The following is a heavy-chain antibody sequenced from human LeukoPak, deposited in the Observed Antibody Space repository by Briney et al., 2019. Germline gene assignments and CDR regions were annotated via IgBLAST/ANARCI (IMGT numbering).Heavy chain of an antibody. CDR3: ARVTGYMIEDYFDY. J-gene: IGHJ4*02. V-gene: IGHV4-4*07. Sequence: SETLSLTCTVSGGSISSYFWSWIRQPARKGLEWIGRIYTSGSTNYNPSLKSRVTMSVDTSKNQFSLKLSSVTAADTAVYYCARVTGYMIEDYFDYWGQGTLVTVSS. CDR2: IYTSGST. CDR1: GGSISSYF. D-gene: IGHD3-22*01.